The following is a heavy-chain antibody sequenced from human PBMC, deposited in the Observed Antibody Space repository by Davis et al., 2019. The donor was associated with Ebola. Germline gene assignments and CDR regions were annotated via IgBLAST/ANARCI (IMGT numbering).Heavy chain of an antibody. V-gene: IGHV3-33*08. J-gene: IGHJ4*02. Sequence: GGSLRLSCAASGFTFSSYGMHWVRQAPGKGLEWVAVIWYDGSNKYYADSVKGRFTISRDNSKNTLYLQMNSLRAEDTAVYYCAREARRYNWNYDYWGQGTLVTVSS. CDR2: IWYDGSNK. CDR1: GFTFSSYG. CDR3: AREARRYNWNYDY. D-gene: IGHD1-20*01.